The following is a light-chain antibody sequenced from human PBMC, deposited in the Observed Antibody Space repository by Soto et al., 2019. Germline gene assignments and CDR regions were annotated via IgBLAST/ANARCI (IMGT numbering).Light chain of an antibody. J-gene: IGKJ1*01. Sequence: DIQMTQSPSTLSGSVGAGVTITCRASQTISSWLAWYQQTPGKATKLMIYKASTLKSGVHSRFSGSGSGTEFTLTISSLQPDDLATYYSQHYNSYSEAFGQGTKVDIK. CDR3: QHYNSYSEA. CDR2: KAS. V-gene: IGKV1-5*03. CDR1: QTISSW.